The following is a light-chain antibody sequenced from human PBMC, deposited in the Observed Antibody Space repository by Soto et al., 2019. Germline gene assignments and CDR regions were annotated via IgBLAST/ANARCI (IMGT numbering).Light chain of an antibody. CDR1: SSDVGGYNY. J-gene: IGLJ2*01. V-gene: IGLV2-8*01. CDR3: SAYAGSSTWV. CDR2: EVY. Sequence: QSVPTQPPSASGSPGQSVTFSCTGTSSDVGGYNYVSWDQQYPGKAPKLMIYEVYKRPSGVPDRFSGSKSGNTASLTVSGLQPEDEADYYCSAYAGSSTWVFGGGTQLTVL.